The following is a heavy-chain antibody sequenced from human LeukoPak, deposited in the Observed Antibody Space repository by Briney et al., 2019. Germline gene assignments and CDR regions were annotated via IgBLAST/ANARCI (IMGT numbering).Heavy chain of an antibody. CDR2: INPNSGGT. CDR3: ARGPFMTWFGELPPHYYGMDV. CDR1: GYTFTGCY. J-gene: IGHJ6*02. Sequence: ASVKVSCKASGYTFTGCYMHWVRQAPGQGLEWMGWINPNSGGTNYAQKFQGRVTMTRDTSISTAYMELSRLRSDDTAVYYCARGPFMTWFGELPPHYYGMDVWGQGTTVTVSS. D-gene: IGHD3-10*01. V-gene: IGHV1-2*02.